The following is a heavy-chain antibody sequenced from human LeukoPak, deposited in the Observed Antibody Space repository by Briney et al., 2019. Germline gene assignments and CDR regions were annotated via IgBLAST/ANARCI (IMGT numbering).Heavy chain of an antibody. J-gene: IGHJ6*03. CDR3: ARGQYDFQTTYYYMDV. D-gene: IGHD3-3*01. CDR2: MQSTGNS. V-gene: IGHV4-59*01. Sequence: SETVSLTCSVSGDSISTYHWNWIRKPPGKGLEWIGYMQSTGNSKYNPSLRSRVTMFVDTSKNQVALILSSVTAADTAVYYCARGQYDFQTTYYYMDVWGKGTTVTISS. CDR1: GDSISTYH.